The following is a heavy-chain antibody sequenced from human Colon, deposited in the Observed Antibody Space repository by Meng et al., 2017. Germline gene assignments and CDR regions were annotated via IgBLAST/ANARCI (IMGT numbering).Heavy chain of an antibody. D-gene: IGHD4-17*01. V-gene: IGHV4-30-4*08. CDR1: GGSISSGGFY. CDR2: IYSSGST. J-gene: IGHJ4*02. Sequence: QGQVQESGQGRGRPSQTLSLTCTVSGGSISSGGFYWSWIRQHPGKGLEWIGYIYSSGSTYYNPSLKSLVTISVDTSKNQFSLKLSSVTAADTAVYYCARGPTTNFDYWGQGTLVTVSS. CDR3: ARGPTTNFDY.